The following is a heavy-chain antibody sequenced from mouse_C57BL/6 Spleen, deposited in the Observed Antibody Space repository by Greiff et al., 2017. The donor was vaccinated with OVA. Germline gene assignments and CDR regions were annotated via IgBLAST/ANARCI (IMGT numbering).Heavy chain of an antibody. Sequence: QVQLQQSGAELVKPGASVKISCKASGYAFSSYWMNWVKQRPGKGLEWIGQIYPGDGDTNYNGKFKGKATLTADKSSSTAYRQLSSLTSEDSAVYFCARRDEGSYYFDYWGQGTTLTVSS. J-gene: IGHJ2*01. CDR3: ARRDEGSYYFDY. D-gene: IGHD3-3*01. V-gene: IGHV1-80*01. CDR2: IYPGDGDT. CDR1: GYAFSSYW.